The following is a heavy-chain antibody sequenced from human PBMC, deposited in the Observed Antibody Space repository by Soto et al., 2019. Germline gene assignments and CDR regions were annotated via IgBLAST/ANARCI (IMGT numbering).Heavy chain of an antibody. CDR1: GFTFSSYG. CDR2: ISYDGSNK. Sequence: QVQLVESGGGVVQPGRSLRLSCAASGFTFSSYGMHWVRQAPGKGLEWVAVISYDGSNKYYADSVKGRFTISRDNSKNTLYLQMNSLRAEDTAVYYCAKEPSGEWLYIDYWGQGTLVTVSS. J-gene: IGHJ4*02. D-gene: IGHD3-3*01. CDR3: AKEPSGEWLYIDY. V-gene: IGHV3-30*18.